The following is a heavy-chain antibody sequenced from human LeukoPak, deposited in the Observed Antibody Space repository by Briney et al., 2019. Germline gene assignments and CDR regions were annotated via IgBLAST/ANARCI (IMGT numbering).Heavy chain of an antibody. CDR2: IGGSGTKT. Sequence: GGSLRLSCAASGFTFTEYAMSWVRQAAGKGLEWVSAIGGSGTKTFYAESVKGRLTISRDNSKNTVYVQMNSLRAEDTAVYYCARDPSTLTRRDDYWGQGTLVTVSS. V-gene: IGHV3-23*01. J-gene: IGHJ4*02. D-gene: IGHD1-1*01. CDR1: GFTFTEYA. CDR3: ARDPSTLTRRDDY.